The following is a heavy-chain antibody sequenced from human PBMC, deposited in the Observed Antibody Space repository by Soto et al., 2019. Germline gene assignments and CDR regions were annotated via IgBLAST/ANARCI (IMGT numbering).Heavy chain of an antibody. J-gene: IGHJ4*02. D-gene: IGHD3-10*01. CDR3: AKEAEENEQVPIPGEN. V-gene: IGHV3-23*01. Sequence: PGGSLRLSCVASGFTFRNHAMTWVRQAPGKGLEWVSGISGSGTMKYYADSVRGHFTISRENAKNTLHLQMDNLRVEDTAVYYCAKEAEENEQVPIPGENWGQGTLVTVSS. CDR1: GFTFRNHA. CDR2: ISGSGTMK.